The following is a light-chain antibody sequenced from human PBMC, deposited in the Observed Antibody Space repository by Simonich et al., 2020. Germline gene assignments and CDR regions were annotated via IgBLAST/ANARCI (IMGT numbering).Light chain of an antibody. CDR1: QSVLYSSNNKNY. Sequence: DIVMTQSPDSLAVSLGERATINCKSSQSVLYSSNNKNYSAWYQQKPGQPPKLLIYWESTRESGVPDRFSGSGSGTDFTLTISSLQAEDVAVYYCQQYYSTPLTFGGGTRWRSN. J-gene: IGKJ4*01. V-gene: IGKV4-1*01. CDR2: WES. CDR3: QQYYSTPLT.